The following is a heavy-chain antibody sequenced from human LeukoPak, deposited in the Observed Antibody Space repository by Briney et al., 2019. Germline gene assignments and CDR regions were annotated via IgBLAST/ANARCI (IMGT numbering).Heavy chain of an antibody. D-gene: IGHD2-21*02. CDR1: GFTFSSYA. Sequence: GGSLRLSCAASGFTFSSYAMSWVRQAPGKGLEWVSSSGDNTRYADSVKGRFTISRDNFKNTLDLQMNSLRAEDTAVYYCARDTYCGGDCYSGVDYWGQGTLVTVSS. CDR2: SGDNT. CDR3: ARDTYCGGDCYSGVDY. J-gene: IGHJ4*02. V-gene: IGHV3-23*01.